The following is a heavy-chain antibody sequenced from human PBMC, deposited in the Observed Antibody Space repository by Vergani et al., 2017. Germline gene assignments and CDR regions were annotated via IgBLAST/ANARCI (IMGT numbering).Heavy chain of an antibody. D-gene: IGHD3-22*01. J-gene: IGHJ4*02. V-gene: IGHV5-51*01. CDR1: GYSFTNYW. CDR3: ARLYGRDSSGSKYFDY. Sequence: EVQLVQSGAEVKKPGESLKISCQISGYSFTNYWIGWVRQMPGKGLEWMGIIHPADSDTSYSPSFQGQVTISVDKSISTAYLQRSSLRASDIAMYYCARLYGRDSSGSKYFDYWGQGTLVTVSS. CDR2: IHPADSDT.